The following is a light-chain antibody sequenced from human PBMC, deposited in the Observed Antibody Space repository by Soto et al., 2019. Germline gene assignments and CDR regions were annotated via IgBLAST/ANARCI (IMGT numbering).Light chain of an antibody. CDR2: GAS. CDR3: QQYGTSPPFT. CDR1: QSVSSTY. Sequence: EIVLTQSPGTLSLSPGERATLSCRASQSVSSTYLAWYQQKPGQAPRVLVYGASNRATGIPDRFSGSGSGTDFTLTISRLEPEDFAVYFCQQYGTSPPFTFGQGAKV. V-gene: IGKV3-20*01. J-gene: IGKJ2*01.